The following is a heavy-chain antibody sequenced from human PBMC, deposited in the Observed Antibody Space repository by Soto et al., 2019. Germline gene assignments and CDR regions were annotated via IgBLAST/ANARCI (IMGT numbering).Heavy chain of an antibody. J-gene: IGHJ5*02. CDR2: ISGSGGST. CDR1: GFTFSSYA. Sequence: GGSLRLSCAASGFTFSSYAMSWVRQAPGKGLEWVSAISGSGGSTYYADSVKGRFTISRDNSKNTLYLQMNSLRAEDTAVYYCAKRPGITIFGVVIAQDTENWFDPWGQGTLVTVSS. CDR3: AKRPGITIFGVVIAQDTENWFDP. D-gene: IGHD3-3*01. V-gene: IGHV3-23*01.